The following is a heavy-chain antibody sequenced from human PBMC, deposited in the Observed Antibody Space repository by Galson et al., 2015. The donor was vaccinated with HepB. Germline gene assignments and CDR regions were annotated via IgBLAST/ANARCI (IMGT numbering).Heavy chain of an antibody. Sequence: SETLSLTCAVYGGSFSGYYWSWIRQPPGKGLEWIGEINHSGSTNYNPSLKSRVTISVDTSKNQFSLKLSSVTAADTAVYYCARSGNQLLIIDAFDIWGQGTMVTVSS. CDR2: INHSGST. V-gene: IGHV4-34*01. CDR3: ARSGNQLLIIDAFDI. CDR1: GGSFSGYY. D-gene: IGHD2-2*01. J-gene: IGHJ3*02.